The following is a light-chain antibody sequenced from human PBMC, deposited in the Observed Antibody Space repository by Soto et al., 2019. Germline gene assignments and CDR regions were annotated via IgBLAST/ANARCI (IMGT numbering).Light chain of an antibody. CDR1: QTVSSNY. CDR3: QQYGGSPRT. V-gene: IGKV3-20*01. J-gene: IGKJ4*02. Sequence: EIVLTHSPGTLSVSPGEIATLSCWASQTVSSNYLAWYQHRPGQAPRLLIYGASSRATGIPDRFSGSGSGTDFTHTITRLEPEDFAVYYCQQYGGSPRTFGGGTKVDIK. CDR2: GAS.